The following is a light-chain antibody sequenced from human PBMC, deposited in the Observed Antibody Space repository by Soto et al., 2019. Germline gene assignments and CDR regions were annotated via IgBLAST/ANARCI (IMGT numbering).Light chain of an antibody. CDR1: SSNIGSNY. J-gene: IGLJ2*01. Sequence: QSVLTQPPSVSAAPGQKVTISCSGSSSNIGSNYVSWYQQLPGTAPKLLIYDNSKRPSGIPDRISGSKSGTSATLGITGLQTGDEADYYCGTWDSSLSAVVFGGGTKLTVL. CDR2: DNS. CDR3: GTWDSSLSAVV. V-gene: IGLV1-51*01.